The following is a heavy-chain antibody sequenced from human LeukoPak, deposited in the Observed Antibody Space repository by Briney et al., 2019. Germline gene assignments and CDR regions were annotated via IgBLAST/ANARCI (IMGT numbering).Heavy chain of an antibody. CDR3: ARIHYSSWSFDY. CDR2: IYYSGST. J-gene: IGHJ4*02. V-gene: IGHV4-39*01. CDR1: GGSISSSSYY. D-gene: IGHD6-6*01. Sequence: KPSETLSLTCTVSGGSISSSSYYWGWIRQPPGKGLEWIGSIYYSGSTYYNPSLKSRVTISVDTSKNQFSLKLSSVTAADTALYYCARIHYSSWSFDYWGQGTPVTVSS.